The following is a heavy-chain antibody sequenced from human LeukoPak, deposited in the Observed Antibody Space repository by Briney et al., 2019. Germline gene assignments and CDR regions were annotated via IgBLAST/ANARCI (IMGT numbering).Heavy chain of an antibody. J-gene: IGHJ6*03. CDR1: GGRVGTYY. D-gene: IGHD3-16*02. V-gene: IGHV4-59*08. CDR3: AIHIGGGIEDMDV. CDR2: IYVTGNR. Sequence: SATVSLTCTFSGGRVGTYYWSWVRQSPWKGLEWIGYIYVTGNRYNPYLQSRVTISVDTSRNQFFLKMSSVTAADTAVYYCAIHIGGGIEDMDVWGKGTKVTVSS.